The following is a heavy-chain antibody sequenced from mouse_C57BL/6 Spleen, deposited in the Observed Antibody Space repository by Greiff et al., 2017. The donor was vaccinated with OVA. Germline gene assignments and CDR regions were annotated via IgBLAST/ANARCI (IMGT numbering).Heavy chain of an antibody. V-gene: IGHV6-6*01. CDR1: GFTFSDAW. Sequence: ESGGGLVQPGGSMKLSCAASGFTFSDAWMDWVRQSPEKGLKWVAEIRNKANNHATYYAESVKGRFTISRDDSKSSVYLHMNSLRAEDTDINYCTRPITTYWYFDVWGTGTTVTVSS. D-gene: IGHD1-2*01. J-gene: IGHJ1*03. CDR2: IRNKANNHAT. CDR3: TRPITTYWYFDV.